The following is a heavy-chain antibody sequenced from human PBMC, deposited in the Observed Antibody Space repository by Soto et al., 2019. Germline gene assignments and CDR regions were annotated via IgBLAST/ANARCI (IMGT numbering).Heavy chain of an antibody. CDR2: MNPNSGNT. CDR3: ARGRIAAAGGAFDP. Sequence: QVQLVQSGAEVKKPGASVKVSCKASGYTFTSYDINLVRQATGQGLEWMGWMNPNSGNTGYAQKFQGGVTMTRNTSICTAYMELSSLRSEDTAVYYCARGRIAAAGGAFDPWGQGTLVNVS. V-gene: IGHV1-8*01. J-gene: IGHJ5*02. CDR1: GYTFTSYD. D-gene: IGHD6-13*01.